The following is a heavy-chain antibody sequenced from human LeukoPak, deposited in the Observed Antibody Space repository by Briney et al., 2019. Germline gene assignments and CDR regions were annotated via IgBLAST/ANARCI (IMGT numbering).Heavy chain of an antibody. CDR1: GCKFTNHW. V-gene: IGHV5-51*01. Sequence: GESMKISCKASGCKFTNHWIGWVRQMPGKGLEWMGILYPDDSDTRYRPSFQGQVTISADKSISTAYLQWSSLKASDTAMYYCATYHSATLNAFDVWGQGTKVTVSS. D-gene: IGHD2-15*01. J-gene: IGHJ3*01. CDR3: ATYHSATLNAFDV. CDR2: LYPDDSDT.